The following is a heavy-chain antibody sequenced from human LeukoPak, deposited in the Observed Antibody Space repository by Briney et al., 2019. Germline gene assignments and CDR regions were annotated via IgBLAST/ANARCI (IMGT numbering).Heavy chain of an antibody. V-gene: IGHV3-23*01. Sequence: KPGGSLRASCAASGFTFSTYAMSWVRQAPGKGLEWVSGISGSGGSTYYADSVKGRFTTSRDNSKSSLYLQMNSLRAEDTAVYYCAKDAKLGMATMYSFDTWGQGTMVTVSS. CDR2: ISGSGGST. D-gene: IGHD5-24*01. CDR3: AKDAKLGMATMYSFDT. CDR1: GFTFSTYA. J-gene: IGHJ3*02.